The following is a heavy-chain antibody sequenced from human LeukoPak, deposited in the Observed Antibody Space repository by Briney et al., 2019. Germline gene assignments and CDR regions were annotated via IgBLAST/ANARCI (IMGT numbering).Heavy chain of an antibody. J-gene: IGHJ6*03. Sequence: GGSLRLSCAASGFTFSSYSMNWVRQAPGKGLEWVSSISSSSSYIYYADSVKGRLTISRDNAKNSLYLQMNSLRAEDTAVYYCARDGNVVVITTYGEVPDYMDVWGKGTTVTVSS. CDR2: ISSSSSYI. CDR1: GFTFSSYS. V-gene: IGHV3-21*01. CDR3: ARDGNVVVITTYGEVPDYMDV. D-gene: IGHD3-22*01.